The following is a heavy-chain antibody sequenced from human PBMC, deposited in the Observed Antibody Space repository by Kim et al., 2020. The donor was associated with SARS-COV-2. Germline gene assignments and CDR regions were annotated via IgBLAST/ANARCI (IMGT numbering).Heavy chain of an antibody. D-gene: IGHD6-19*01. CDR2: KT. Sequence: KTRTSPKLQARVSITRDTSAATAYLELSGLRSEDTAVYYCAREAVAGSFDYWGQGTLVTVSS. CDR3: AREAVAGSFDY. V-gene: IGHV1-3*01. J-gene: IGHJ4*02.